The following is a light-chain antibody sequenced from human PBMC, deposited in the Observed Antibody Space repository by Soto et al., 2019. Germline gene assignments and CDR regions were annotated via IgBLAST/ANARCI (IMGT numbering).Light chain of an antibody. J-gene: IGLJ2*01. Sequence: SYELTQPPSVSVAPGQTARLTCGGSNIGRKSVHWYQQKPGQAPVLVVYDDSDRPSGIPDRFSGSNFGDTATLTIGRVEAGDEADYYCHVWDTSSDSVVFGGGTKLTVL. V-gene: IGLV3-21*02. CDR3: HVWDTSSDSVV. CDR2: DDS. CDR1: NIGRKS.